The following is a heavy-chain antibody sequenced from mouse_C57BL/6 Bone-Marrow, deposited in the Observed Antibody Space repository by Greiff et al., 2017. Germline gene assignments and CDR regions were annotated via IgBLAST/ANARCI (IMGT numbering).Heavy chain of an antibody. CDR1: GYTFTSYW. J-gene: IGHJ3*01. Sequence: QVQLQQPGAELVKPGASVKVSCKASGYTFTSYWMHWVKQRPGQGLEWIGRIHPSDSDTNYNQKFKGKATLPVDKSSSTAYIQLSSLTSEYSAVYYCANTYYSNYGLFAYWGQGTLVTVSA. D-gene: IGHD2-5*01. V-gene: IGHV1-74*01. CDR2: IHPSDSDT. CDR3: ANTYYSNYGLFAY.